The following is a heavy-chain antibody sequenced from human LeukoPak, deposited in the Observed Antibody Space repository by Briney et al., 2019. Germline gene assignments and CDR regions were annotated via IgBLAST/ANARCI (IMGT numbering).Heavy chain of an antibody. CDR2: IMPLFGTA. D-gene: IGHD4-17*01. J-gene: IGHJ5*02. V-gene: IGHV1-69*05. CDR3: ARDVHGDYGSGWFDP. Sequence: SVKVSCKTSGGTFNNSAISWVRQAPGQGLEWLGGIMPLFGTAGYAQKFQGRVTITKEESTRTVYLELTSLTSDDTAVYYCARDVHGDYGSGWFDPWGQGTLVSVSS. CDR1: GGTFNNSA.